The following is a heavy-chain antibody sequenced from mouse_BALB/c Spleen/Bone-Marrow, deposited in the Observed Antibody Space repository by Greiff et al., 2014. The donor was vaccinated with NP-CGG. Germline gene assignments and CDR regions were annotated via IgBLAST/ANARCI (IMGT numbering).Heavy chain of an antibody. CDR3: ARQESIYDGYYGGFAY. CDR2: ISSGGGYI. J-gene: IGHJ3*01. D-gene: IGHD2-3*01. Sequence: EVQLVESGGGLVKPGGALNLSCAASGSTFNNYAMSWVRQTPERRLEWVATISSGGGYIYYPDSVKGQFTISRDNAKNTLYLQMSSLRSEDTAMYYCARQESIYDGYYGGFAYWGQGTLVTVSA. V-gene: IGHV5-9-3*01. CDR1: GSTFNNYA.